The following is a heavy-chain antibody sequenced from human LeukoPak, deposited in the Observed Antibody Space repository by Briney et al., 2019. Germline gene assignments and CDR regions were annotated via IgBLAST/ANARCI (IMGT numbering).Heavy chain of an antibody. CDR2: INHSGST. J-gene: IGHJ4*02. D-gene: IGHD6-13*01. CDR3: AVGYSSSWRFDY. CDR1: GGSFSGYY. Sequence: SETLSLTCAVYGGSFSGYYWSWIRQPPGKGLEWIGEINHSGSTYYNPSLKSRVTISVDTSKNQFSLKLSSVTAADTAVYYCAVGYSSSWRFDYWGQGTLVTVSS. V-gene: IGHV4-34*09.